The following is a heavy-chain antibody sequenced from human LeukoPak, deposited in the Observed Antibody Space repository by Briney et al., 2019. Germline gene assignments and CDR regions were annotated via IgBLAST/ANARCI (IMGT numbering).Heavy chain of an antibody. J-gene: IGHJ4*02. CDR1: GYSFTSYW. Sequence: GESLKISCKGSGYSFTSYWISWVRQMPGKGQEWMGRIDPSDSYTNYSPSFQGHVTISADKSISTAYLQWSSLKASDTAMYYCARHTYYYGSGSYYIAIDYWGQGTLVTVSS. CDR3: ARHTYYYGSGSYYIAIDY. V-gene: IGHV5-10-1*01. D-gene: IGHD3-10*01. CDR2: IDPSDSYT.